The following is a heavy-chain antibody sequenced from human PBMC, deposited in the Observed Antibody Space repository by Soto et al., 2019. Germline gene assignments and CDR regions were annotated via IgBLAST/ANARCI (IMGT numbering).Heavy chain of an antibody. CDR1: GGSISSSNW. V-gene: IGHV4-4*02. D-gene: IGHD6-19*01. Sequence: ASETLSLTCAVFGGSISSSNWWRWVRQPPGKGLEWIGEIYHSGSTNYNPSLKSRVTINPDTSKNQFSLQLNSVTPEDTAVYYCARDRPYSSGWRVNNYFDPWGQGTLVTVSS. CDR2: IYHSGST. J-gene: IGHJ5*02. CDR3: ARDRPYSSGWRVNNYFDP.